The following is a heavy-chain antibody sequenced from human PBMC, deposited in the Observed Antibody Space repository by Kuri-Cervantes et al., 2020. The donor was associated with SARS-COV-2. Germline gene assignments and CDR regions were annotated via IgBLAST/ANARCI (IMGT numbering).Heavy chain of an antibody. CDR3: ARDLGGSYVDY. CDR1: GYTLTELS. CDR2: IIPIFGTA. Sequence: SVKVSCKVSGYTLTELSMHWVRQAPGQGLEWMGRIIPIFGTANYAQKFQGRVTITADKSTSTAYMELSSLRSEDTAVYYCARDLGGSYVDYWGQGTLVTVSS. V-gene: IGHV1-69*06. D-gene: IGHD1-26*01. J-gene: IGHJ4*02.